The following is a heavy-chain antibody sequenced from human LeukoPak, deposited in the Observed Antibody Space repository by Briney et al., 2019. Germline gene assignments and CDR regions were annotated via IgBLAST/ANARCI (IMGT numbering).Heavy chain of an antibody. CDR3: ARSPYDILTGYIKQDAFDI. D-gene: IGHD3-9*01. J-gene: IGHJ3*02. V-gene: IGHV1-46*01. CDR2: INPSGGST. CDR1: GYTFTSYY. Sequence: EASVKVSCKASGYTFTSYYMHWVRQAPGQGLEWMGIINPSGGSTSYAQKFQGRVTMTRDMSTSTVYMELSSLRSEDTAVYYCARSPYDILTGYIKQDAFDIWGQGTMVTVSS.